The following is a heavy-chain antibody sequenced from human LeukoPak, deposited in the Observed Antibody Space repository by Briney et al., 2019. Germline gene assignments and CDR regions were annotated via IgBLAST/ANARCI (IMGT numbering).Heavy chain of an antibody. V-gene: IGHV4-31*03. CDR2: IYNSGST. CDR3: ARAAPTYYDFWSGYSYFDY. D-gene: IGHD3-3*01. J-gene: IGHJ4*02. Sequence: SETLSLTCTVSGGSISSGGYYWSWIRQHPGKGLEWIGYIYNSGSTYYNPSLKSRVTISVDTSKNQFSLKLSSVTAADTAVYYCARAAPTYYDFWSGYSYFDYWGQGTLVTVSS. CDR1: GGSISSGGYY.